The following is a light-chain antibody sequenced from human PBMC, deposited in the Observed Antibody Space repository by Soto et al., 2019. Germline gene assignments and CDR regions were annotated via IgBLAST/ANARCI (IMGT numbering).Light chain of an antibody. J-gene: IGKJ2*01. CDR3: QQYGSSPPYT. CDR2: GAS. Sequence: EIVLTQSPGTLSLSPGERATLSCRASQSVSSSYLAWYQQKPGQAPRLLIYGASSRATGIPDRFSGSRSGTDFTLTISRLEPEDFAVYYWQQYGSSPPYTFGQGTKLEIK. CDR1: QSVSSSY. V-gene: IGKV3-20*01.